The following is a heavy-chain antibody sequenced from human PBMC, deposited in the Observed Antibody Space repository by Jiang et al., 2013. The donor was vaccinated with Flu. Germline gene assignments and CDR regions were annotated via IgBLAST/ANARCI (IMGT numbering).Heavy chain of an antibody. CDR1: GFTFSSYA. J-gene: IGHJ4*02. D-gene: IGHD4-17*01. Sequence: VQLVESGGGLVQPGGSLRLSCAASGFTFSSYAMSWVRQAPGKGLEWVSAISGSGGSTYYADSVKGRFTISRDNSKNTLYLQMNSLRAEDTAVYYCAAGGRSYGDYYAVWDYWGQGTLVTVSS. CDR2: ISGSGGST. V-gene: IGHV3-23*04. CDR3: AAGGRSYGDYYAVWDY.